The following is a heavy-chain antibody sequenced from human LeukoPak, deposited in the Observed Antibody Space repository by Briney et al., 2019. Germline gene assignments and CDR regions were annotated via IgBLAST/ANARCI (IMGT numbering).Heavy chain of an antibody. CDR3: ARSNSYYDSSGYLGY. D-gene: IGHD3-22*01. V-gene: IGHV4-39*07. Sequence: PSETLSLTCSVSDDSITSTAYFWAWIRQPPGKGLEWIASVYITGSIYYTPSLTSRVIISLDASRSQFSLRLSSVTAADTAVYYCARSNSYYDSSGYLGYWGQGTLVTVSS. CDR1: DDSITSTAYF. CDR2: VYITGSI. J-gene: IGHJ4*02.